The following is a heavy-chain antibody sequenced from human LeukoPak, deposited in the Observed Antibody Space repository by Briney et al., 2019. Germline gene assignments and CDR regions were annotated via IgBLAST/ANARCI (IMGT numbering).Heavy chain of an antibody. J-gene: IGHJ4*02. CDR3: ARQDYGDPPVPFDY. CDR1: GGSFSGYY. CDR2: INHSGST. D-gene: IGHD4-17*01. V-gene: IGHV4-34*01. Sequence: PSETLSLTCAVYGGSFSGYYWSWIRQPPGKGLEWIGEINHSGSTNYNPSLKSRVTISVDTSKNQFSLKLSSVTAADTAVYYCARQDYGDPPVPFDYWGQGTLVTVSS.